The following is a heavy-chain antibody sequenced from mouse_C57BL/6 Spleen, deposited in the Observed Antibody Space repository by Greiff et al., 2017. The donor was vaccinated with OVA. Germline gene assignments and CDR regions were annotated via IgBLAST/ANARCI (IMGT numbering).Heavy chain of an antibody. CDR1: GYTFTSYW. CDR2: LAPSASYP. J-gene: IGHJ4*01. V-gene: IGHV1-50*01. CDR3: SSEDRSYIDC. Sequence: QVQLQQPGAELVKPGASVKLSCKASGYTFTSYWMQWVKQRPGQGLEWIGELAPSASYPHYNPKFKGQATLTVDPSSSTAYMQLSCLTSEDSAVYYCSSEDRSYIDCWGKGTSVTVSS.